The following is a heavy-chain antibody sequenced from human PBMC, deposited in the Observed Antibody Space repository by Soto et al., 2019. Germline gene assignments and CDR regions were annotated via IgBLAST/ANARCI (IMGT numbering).Heavy chain of an antibody. V-gene: IGHV3-11*01. CDR1: GFTFSDYY. CDR3: XXXXXXXXXXXXXXXP. CDR2: IGISGTTI. J-gene: IGHJ5*02. Sequence: QVQLVESGGGLVKPGGSLRLSCAASGFTFSDYYMSWIRQAPGKGLEWVSYIGISGTTIYYADSVKGRFTISRDNAKNSLYLQMNSLRAEDTAXXXXXXXXXXXXXXXXXXXPWGQGTLVTVSS.